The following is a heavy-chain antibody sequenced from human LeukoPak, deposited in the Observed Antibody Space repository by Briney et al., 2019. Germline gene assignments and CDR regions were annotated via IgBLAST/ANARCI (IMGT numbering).Heavy chain of an antibody. J-gene: IGHJ6*02. Sequence: GGSLRLSCAASGFTLSNYWMHWVRQAPGKGLVWVSRINADGSSASYADSVKGRFTISRDNAKNTLYLQMSGLRVEDTAVYHCASDSPYYGMDVWGQGTTVTVSS. CDR1: GFTLSNYW. V-gene: IGHV3-74*01. CDR2: INADGSSA. CDR3: ASDSPYYGMDV.